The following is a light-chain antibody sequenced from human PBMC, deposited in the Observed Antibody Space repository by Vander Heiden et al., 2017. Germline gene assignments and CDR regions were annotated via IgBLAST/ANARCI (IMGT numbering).Light chain of an antibody. CDR1: IGAGYD. J-gene: IGLJ2*01. V-gene: IGLV1-40*01. CDR2: GNN. Sequence: QSVLTQPPSVSGAPGQRVTISCTNIGAGYDVHWYRQLPGTAPKLLIYGNNNRPSGVPDRFSASKSVTSASLAITGLQAEDEADYYCQSYDSSLSDSVVFGGGTKLTAL. CDR3: QSYDSSLSDSVV.